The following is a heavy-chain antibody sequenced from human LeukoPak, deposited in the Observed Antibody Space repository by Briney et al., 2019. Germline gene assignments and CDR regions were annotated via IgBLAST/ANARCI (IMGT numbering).Heavy chain of an antibody. D-gene: IGHD5-24*01. CDR1: GYIFTGYY. Sequence: GASVKVSCKASGYIFTGYYIHWVRQAAGQGLEWMGWINPNSGGTNYAQNYQGRVSMTRDTSISTGYMELRSLRSDDTAVYCAREGDGYRGNSRAFDPWGQGTLVTVSS. J-gene: IGHJ5*02. V-gene: IGHV1-2*02. CDR3: AREGDGYRGNSRAFDP. CDR2: INPNSGGT.